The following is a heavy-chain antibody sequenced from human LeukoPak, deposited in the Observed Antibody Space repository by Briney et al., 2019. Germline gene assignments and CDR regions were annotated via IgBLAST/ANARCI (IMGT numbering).Heavy chain of an antibody. CDR2: INHSGST. J-gene: IGHJ5*02. V-gene: IGHV4-34*01. Sequence: PSETLSLTCAVYGGSFSGYYWSWIRQPPGKGLEWIGEINHSGSTNYNPSLKSRVTISVDTSKNQFSLKLSSVTAADTAVYYCARGRTFRVQLVLFGGFDPWGQGTLVTVSS. D-gene: IGHD6-6*01. CDR3: ARGRTFRVQLVLFGGFDP. CDR1: GGSFSGYY.